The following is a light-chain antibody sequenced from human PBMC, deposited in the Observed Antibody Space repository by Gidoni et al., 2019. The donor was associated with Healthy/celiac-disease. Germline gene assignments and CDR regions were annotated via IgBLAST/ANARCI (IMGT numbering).Light chain of an antibody. Sequence: DIQLTQPPSSLTASVGDRVPITCRARQSISSYLNWYHHNPGQAHKILIYAASSLQSGVPSRFIGSGSGTDFTITISSLQPEDFATYDCQQSYSTPYTVGQGTKLEIK. CDR1: QSISSY. V-gene: IGKV1-39*01. J-gene: IGKJ2*01. CDR3: QQSYSTPYT. CDR2: AAS.